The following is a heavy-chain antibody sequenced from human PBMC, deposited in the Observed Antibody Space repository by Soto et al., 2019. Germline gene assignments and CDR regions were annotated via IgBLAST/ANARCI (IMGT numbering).Heavy chain of an antibody. V-gene: IGHV1-2*04. CDR2: INTKSGGT. D-gene: IGHD3-3*01. CDR3: ARDRVSRNTIFAYPDYYYADGRDF. J-gene: IGHJ6*02. Sequence: ASVKASCKAPRYTYTSYYMHWARHAPGQGPEWMGCINTKSGGTSYAQKFQGWVTMTRDTSISTAYMELSRLRSDDTAGYYCARDRVSRNTIFAYPDYYYADGRDFWGQGATVTVSS. CDR1: RYTYTSYY.